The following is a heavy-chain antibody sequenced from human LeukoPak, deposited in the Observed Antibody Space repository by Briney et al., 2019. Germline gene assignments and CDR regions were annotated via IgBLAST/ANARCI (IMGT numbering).Heavy chain of an antibody. J-gene: IGHJ4*02. V-gene: IGHV4-59*01. CDR1: GGSISSYY. CDR3: ARRSYGECWPFDY. CDR2: IYYSGST. Sequence: SETLSLTCTVSGGSISSYYWSWIRQPPGKGLGWMGNIYYSGSTNYNPSLKSRVTISVDTSKKQFSLKLSSVTAADTAVYYCARRSYGECWPFDYWGQGTLVTVSS. D-gene: IGHD1-26*01.